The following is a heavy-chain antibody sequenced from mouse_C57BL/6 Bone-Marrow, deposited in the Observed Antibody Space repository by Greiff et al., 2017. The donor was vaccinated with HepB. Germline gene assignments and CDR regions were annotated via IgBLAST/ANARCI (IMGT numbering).Heavy chain of an antibody. CDR1: GYSFTGYY. J-gene: IGHJ2*01. CDR3: ARLDGNFYYFDY. CDR2: INPSTGGT. D-gene: IGHD2-1*01. V-gene: IGHV1-42*01. Sequence: VQLQQSGPELVKPGASVKISCKASGYSFTGYYMNWVKQSPEKSLEWIGEINPSTGGTTYNQKFKAKATLTVDKSSSTAYMQLKSLTSEDSAVYYCARLDGNFYYFDYWGQGTTLTVSS.